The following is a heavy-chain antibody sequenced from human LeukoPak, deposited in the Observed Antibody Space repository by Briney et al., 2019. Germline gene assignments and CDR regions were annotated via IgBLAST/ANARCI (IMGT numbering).Heavy chain of an antibody. D-gene: IGHD2-15*01. CDR2: LSSSSDYI. J-gene: IGHJ4*02. V-gene: IGHV3-21*01. CDR1: GFTFSSHS. CDR3: LRDPSSGGSRGY. Sequence: GGSLRLSCAASGFTFSSHSINWVRQAPGKGLEWVSSLSSSSDYIFYADSVKGRFTISRDNAKNSLYLQMNSLRAEDTAVYYCLRDPSSGGSRGYWGQGTLVTVSS.